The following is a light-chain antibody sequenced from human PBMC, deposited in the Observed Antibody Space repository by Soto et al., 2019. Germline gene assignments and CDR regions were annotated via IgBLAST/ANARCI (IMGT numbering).Light chain of an antibody. J-gene: IGKJ5*01. V-gene: IGKV3-11*01. Sequence: EIVLTQSPATMSLSPGERAPLSCRASQTVSSYLLWYQQKRGQAPRLLIYDASNRATGIPARFSGSGSGTDFTLTISSLEPEDFAVYYCQQRMNWPLTFGQGTRLEIK. CDR1: QTVSSY. CDR3: QQRMNWPLT. CDR2: DAS.